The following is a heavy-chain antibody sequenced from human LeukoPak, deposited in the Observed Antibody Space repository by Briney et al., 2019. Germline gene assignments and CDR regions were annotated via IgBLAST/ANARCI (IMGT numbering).Heavy chain of an antibody. V-gene: IGHV4-59*01. CDR1: GGSISSYY. CDR2: IYYSGST. J-gene: IGHJ4*02. Sequence: SETLSLTCTVSGGSISSYYWSWIRQPPGKGLEWIGYIYYSGSTNYNPSLKSRVTISVDTSKNQFSLKLSSVTAADTAVYYCARDRGGREPLLYYWGQGTLVTVSS. D-gene: IGHD1-14*01. CDR3: ARDRGGREPLLYY.